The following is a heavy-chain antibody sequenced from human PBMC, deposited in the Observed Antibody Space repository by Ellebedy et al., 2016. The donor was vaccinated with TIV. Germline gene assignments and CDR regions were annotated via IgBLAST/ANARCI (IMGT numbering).Heavy chain of an antibody. CDR1: GGSISRYY. J-gene: IGHJ4*02. Sequence: SETLSLTCSVSGGSISRYYWTWIRQPPGKGLEWIGYVYYNGITTYSPSLKSRVTISVDTSKDRISLKLSSMTAADTAVYYCARDGVYGEFDYWGQGTLVTVSA. V-gene: IGHV4-59*12. CDR3: ARDGVYGEFDY. CDR2: VYYNGIT. D-gene: IGHD5/OR15-5a*01.